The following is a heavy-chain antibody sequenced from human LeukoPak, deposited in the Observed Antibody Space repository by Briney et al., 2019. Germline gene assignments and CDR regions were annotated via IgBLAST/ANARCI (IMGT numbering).Heavy chain of an antibody. CDR1: GGSVSSGSYY. CDR2: IYYSGST. Sequence: SETLSLTCTVSGGSVSSGSYYWSWIRQPPGKGLEWIGYIYYSGSTNYNPSLKSRVTISVDTSKNQFSLKLSSVTAADTAVYYCARDRRYCSGGSCLPLYYYYYYGMDVWGQGTTVTVSS. D-gene: IGHD2-15*01. V-gene: IGHV4-61*01. CDR3: ARDRRYCSGGSCLPLYYYYYYGMDV. J-gene: IGHJ6*02.